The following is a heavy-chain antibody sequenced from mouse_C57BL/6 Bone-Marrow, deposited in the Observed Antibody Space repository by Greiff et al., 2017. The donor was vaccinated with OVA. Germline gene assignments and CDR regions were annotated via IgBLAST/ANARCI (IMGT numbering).Heavy chain of an antibody. J-gene: IGHJ4*01. CDR1: GHTFTSYW. CDR2: IDPSDSYT. CDR3: AREGRSSLYYAMDY. D-gene: IGHD6-1*01. Sequence: QVQLKQPGAELVMPGASVKLSCKASGHTFTSYWMHWVKQRPGQGLEWIGEIDPSDSYTNYNQKFKGKSTLTVDKSSSTAYMQLSSLTSEDSAVYYCAREGRSSLYYAMDYWGQGTSVTVSS. V-gene: IGHV1-69*01.